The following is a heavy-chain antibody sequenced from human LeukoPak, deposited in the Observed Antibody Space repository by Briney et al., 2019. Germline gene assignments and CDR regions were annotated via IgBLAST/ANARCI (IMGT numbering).Heavy chain of an antibody. J-gene: IGHJ4*02. CDR2: ISYDGSNK. D-gene: IGHD2-2*01. CDR3: ARSVVPAYHFDY. Sequence: GGSLRLSCAASGFTFSSYAMSWVRQAPGKGLEWVAVISYDGSNKYYADSGKGRFTISRDNSKNTLYLQMNSLRAEDTAVYYCARSVVPAYHFDYWGQGTLVTVSS. V-gene: IGHV3-30*04. CDR1: GFTFSSYA.